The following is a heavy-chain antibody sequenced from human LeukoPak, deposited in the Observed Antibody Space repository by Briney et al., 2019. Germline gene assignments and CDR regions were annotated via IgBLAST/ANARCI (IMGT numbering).Heavy chain of an antibody. V-gene: IGHV3-74*03. CDR1: GFTFSNHW. CDR2: INNDGSST. Sequence: GGSLRLSCAASGFTFSNHWMHWVRQTPGKGLVWVSRINNDGSSTTYADSVKGRFTISRDNAKNTLYLQMSSLRAEDTAVYYCAREGSGYYYSYDWFDPWGQGTLVTVSS. J-gene: IGHJ5*02. CDR3: AREGSGYYYSYDWFDP. D-gene: IGHD3-22*01.